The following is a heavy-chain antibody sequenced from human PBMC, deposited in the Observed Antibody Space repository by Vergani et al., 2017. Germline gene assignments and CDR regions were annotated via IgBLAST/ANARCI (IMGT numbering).Heavy chain of an antibody. Sequence: QVQLVQSGAEVKKPGASVKVSCKASGYTFTSYAMHWVRQAPGQRLEWMGWINAGNGNTKYSQKFQGRVTITRDTSASTAYMELSSLRSEDTAVYYCARVRSNYVVNEAFDYWGQGTLVTVSS. CDR3: ARVRSNYVVNEAFDY. CDR2: INAGNGNT. J-gene: IGHJ4*02. V-gene: IGHV1-3*01. CDR1: GYTFTSYA. D-gene: IGHD1-7*01.